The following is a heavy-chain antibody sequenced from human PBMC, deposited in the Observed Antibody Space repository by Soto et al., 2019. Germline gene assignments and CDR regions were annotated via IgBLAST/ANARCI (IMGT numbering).Heavy chain of an antibody. V-gene: IGHV1-8*01. CDR3: ARIPTFGDYIWGSYRYFYYYYYMDV. J-gene: IGHJ6*03. Sequence: QVQLVQSGAEVKKPGASVKVSCKASGYTFTSYDINWVRQATGQGLEWMGWMNPNSGNTGYAQKFQGRVTMTRNNSISTAYMELSSLRSEDTAVYYCARIPTFGDYIWGSYRYFYYYYYMDVWGKGTTVTVSS. CDR1: GYTFTSYD. CDR2: MNPNSGNT. D-gene: IGHD3-16*02.